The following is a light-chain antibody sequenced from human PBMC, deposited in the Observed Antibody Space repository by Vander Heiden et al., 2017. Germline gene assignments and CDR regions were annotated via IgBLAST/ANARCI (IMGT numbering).Light chain of an antibody. V-gene: IGKV4-1*01. CDR2: WAS. J-gene: IGKJ2*01. Sequence: DIVMTQSPDSLAVSLGERATVNCKSSQSVVYSSNNKNYLAWYQQKPGQPPKLLIYWASTRESGVPDRFSGSGSGTDFTFTISSLQAEDVAVYYCQQHYSTPFTFGQGTKLEIK. CDR3: QQHYSTPFT. CDR1: QSVVYSSNNKNY.